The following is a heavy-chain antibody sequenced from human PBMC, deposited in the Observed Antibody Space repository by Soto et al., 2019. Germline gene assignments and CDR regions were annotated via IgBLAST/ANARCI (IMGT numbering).Heavy chain of an antibody. J-gene: IGHJ4*02. CDR3: AKMKPGAVDH. CDR1: GGSIHDYY. V-gene: IGHV4-59*03. Sequence: QVQLQESGPGLVKPSQTLSLTCTVSGGSIHDYYWVWIRQPPGKGLEWIGSIFYTGSTDYNPSLKSPVTLSPATSKDQFPPNLSSFTPADTAVHYRAKMKPGAVDHRGQGALVTVSS. CDR2: IFYTGST. D-gene: IGHD2-2*01.